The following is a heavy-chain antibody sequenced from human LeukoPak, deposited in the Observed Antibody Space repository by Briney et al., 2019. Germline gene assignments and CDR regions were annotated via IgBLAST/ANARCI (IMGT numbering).Heavy chain of an antibody. CDR2: IYTSGST. CDR1: GGSISSYY. CDR3: ARDKRSGYYLYYYNGMDV. J-gene: IGHJ6*02. V-gene: IGHV4-4*07. D-gene: IGHD3-22*01. Sequence: SEALSLTCTVSGGSISSYYWSWIRQPAGKGLEWIGRIYTSGSTNYNPSLKSRVTMSVDTSKNQFSLKLSSVTAADTAVYYCARDKRSGYYLYYYNGMDVWGQGTTVTVSS.